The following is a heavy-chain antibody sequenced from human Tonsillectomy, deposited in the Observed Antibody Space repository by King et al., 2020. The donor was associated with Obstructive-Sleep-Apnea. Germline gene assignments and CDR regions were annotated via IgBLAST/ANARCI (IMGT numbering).Heavy chain of an antibody. CDR3: ATGKWDYYDSQPFPYYYGMDV. CDR1: GYTFTGYY. V-gene: IGHV1-2*04. D-gene: IGHD3-22*01. J-gene: IGHJ6*02. CDR2: INPNSGGT. Sequence: QLVQSGAEVKKPGASVKVSCKASGYTFTGYYMHWVRQAPGQGLEWMGWINPNSGGTNYAQKFQGWVTMTRDTSISTAYMELSRLRSDDTAVYYCATGKWDYYDSQPFPYYYGMDVWGQGTTVTVSS.